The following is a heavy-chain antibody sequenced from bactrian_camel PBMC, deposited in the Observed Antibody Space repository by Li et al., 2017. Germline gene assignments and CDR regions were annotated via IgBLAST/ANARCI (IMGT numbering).Heavy chain of an antibody. CDR3: ATRRGGYGDGWYFGY. V-gene: IGHV3S54*01. Sequence: HVQLVESGGGSVQVGGSLRLTCAASGRPSKRNRLAWFRQTPGQEREGVATFYTGGGAAYYAASVRGRFTISRDNAKNTVYLQMNSLKSEDTALYYCATRRGGYGDGWYFGYWGQGTQVTV. CDR2: FYTGGGAA. J-gene: IGHJ4*01. D-gene: IGHD6*01. CDR1: GRPSKRNR.